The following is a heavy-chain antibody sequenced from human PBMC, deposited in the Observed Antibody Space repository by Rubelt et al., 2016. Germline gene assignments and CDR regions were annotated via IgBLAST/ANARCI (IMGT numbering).Heavy chain of an antibody. V-gene: IGHV3-30*14. CDR1: GFTFSNYA. Sequence: QVQLVESGGGVVQPGGSLRLSCAASGFTFSNYAMHWVRQAPGQGLDWVAVISYDGRSEYYSYSVTGRFNISRENSKNTLYLQMNSLRAEDTAVYYCARGGMDVWGQGTTVTVSS. CDR2: ISYDGRSE. CDR3: ARGGMDV. J-gene: IGHJ6*02.